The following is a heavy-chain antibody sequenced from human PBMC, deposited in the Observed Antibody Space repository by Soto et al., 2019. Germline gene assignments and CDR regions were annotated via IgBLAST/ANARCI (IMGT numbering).Heavy chain of an antibody. J-gene: IGHJ6*02. CDR1: GGSFRSYH. CDR2: INHSGST. CDR3: ARGLGGIVATLNPYYYGMDV. Sequence: PSETLSLTCAVYGGSFRSYHWSWIRQPPGKGLEWIGEINHSGSTNYNPSLKSRVTISVDTSKNQFSLKLSSVTAADTAVYYCARGLGGIVATLNPYYYGMDVWGQGTTVT. D-gene: IGHD5-12*01. V-gene: IGHV4-34*01.